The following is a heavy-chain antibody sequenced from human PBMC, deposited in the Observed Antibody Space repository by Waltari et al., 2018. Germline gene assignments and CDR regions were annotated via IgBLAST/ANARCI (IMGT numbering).Heavy chain of an antibody. J-gene: IGHJ5*02. D-gene: IGHD3-22*01. V-gene: IGHV4-59*01. CDR3: ARGYYDSREQSNYFDP. CDR1: SGSISNSY. Sequence: QVQLQESGPGLVKPSETLSLTCSVSSGSISNSYWSWIRQSPGKALEWVGYIHYSGKTNYNPSLKSRSTISIDKSKNQFSLKLSSVTAADTATYYCARGYYDSREQSNYFDPWGPGVLVTVSS. CDR2: IHYSGKT.